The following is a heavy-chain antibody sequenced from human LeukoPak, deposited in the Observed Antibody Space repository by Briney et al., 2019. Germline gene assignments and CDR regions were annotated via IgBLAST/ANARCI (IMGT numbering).Heavy chain of an antibody. CDR2: IYSGGST. CDR3: ARAFAHYYGSGSVDY. J-gene: IGHJ4*02. Sequence: QAGGSLRLSCAASGFTVSSNYMSWVRQAPGKGLEWVSVIYSGGSTYYADSVKGRFTISRDNSKNTLYLQMNSLRAEDTAVYYCARAFAHYYGSGSVDYWGQGTLVTVSS. V-gene: IGHV3-66*01. D-gene: IGHD3-10*01. CDR1: GFTVSSNY.